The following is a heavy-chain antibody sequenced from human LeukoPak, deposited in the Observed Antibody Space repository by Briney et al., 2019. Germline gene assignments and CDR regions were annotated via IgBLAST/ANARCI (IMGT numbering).Heavy chain of an antibody. Sequence: GGSLRLSCTASGFIFTSYWMSWVRQAPGKGLEWVALIWYDGSNKYYADSVKGQFTISRDNSKNTLYLQMNSLRAEDTAVYYCARDRDAEWPLRILDYWGQGTLVTVSS. D-gene: IGHD3-3*01. V-gene: IGHV3-33*08. CDR1: GFIFTSYW. CDR2: IWYDGSNK. CDR3: ARDRDAEWPLRILDY. J-gene: IGHJ4*02.